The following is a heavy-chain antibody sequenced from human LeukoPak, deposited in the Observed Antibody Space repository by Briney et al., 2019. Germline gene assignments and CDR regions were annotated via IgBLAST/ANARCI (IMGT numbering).Heavy chain of an antibody. J-gene: IGHJ6*02. CDR3: ARGASSTIFGVVTQNPYYYYYGMDV. Sequence: GGSLRLSCAASGLTFSSYAMHWVRQAPGKGLEWVAVISYDGGNKYYADSVKGRFTISRDNSKNTLYLQMNSLRAEDTAVYYCARGASSTIFGVVTQNPYYYYYGMDVWGQGTTVTVSS. CDR1: GLTFSSYA. CDR2: ISYDGGNK. V-gene: IGHV3-30-3*01. D-gene: IGHD3-3*01.